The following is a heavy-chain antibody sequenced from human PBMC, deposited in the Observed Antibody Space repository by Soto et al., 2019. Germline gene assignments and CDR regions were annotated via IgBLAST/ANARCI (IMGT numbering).Heavy chain of an antibody. D-gene: IGHD2-15*01. Sequence: SETLSLTCTASGGSVNSPNYYWGWIRQPPGKGLAWIGSIYNSATTYYNPSLKTRVTISADTSSNQFSLNLRSVTAAHTAMYYCGRVVIAATRQPDFDYWGKGGLVTVYS. V-gene: IGHV4-39*01. CDR1: GGSVNSPNYY. CDR3: GRVVIAATRQPDFDY. J-gene: IGHJ4*02. CDR2: IYNSATT.